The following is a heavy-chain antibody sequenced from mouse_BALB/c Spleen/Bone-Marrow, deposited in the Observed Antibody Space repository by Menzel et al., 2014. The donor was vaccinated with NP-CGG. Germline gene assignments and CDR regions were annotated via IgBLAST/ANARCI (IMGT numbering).Heavy chain of an antibody. CDR2: SVPANGNT. CDR1: VFNIKDTY. Sequence: VQLKQSAAALVKPWASVKLSCTASVFNIKDTYMHWVKQRPEQGLEWIVRSVPANGNTKYDSKFQGKATITADTAYSTAYLQFSRLASEDTAVYSCARSRKYGSIYYAMDVWGQGTSVTVSS. CDR3: ARSRKYGSIYYAMDV. D-gene: IGHD1-1*01. V-gene: IGHV14-3*02. J-gene: IGHJ4*01.